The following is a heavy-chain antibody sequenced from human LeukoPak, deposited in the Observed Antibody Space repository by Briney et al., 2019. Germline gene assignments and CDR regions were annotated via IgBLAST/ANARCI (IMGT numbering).Heavy chain of an antibody. V-gene: IGHV4-59*01. CDR3: ASLSSLEDAFDI. D-gene: IGHD6-6*01. J-gene: IGHJ3*02. Sequence: PSETLSLTCTVSGGSISSYYWSWIRQPPGKGLEWIGYIYYSGSTNYNPSLKSRVTISVDTSKNQFSLKLSSVTAADTAVYYCASLSSLEDAFDIWGQGTMVTVSS. CDR2: IYYSGST. CDR1: GGSISSYY.